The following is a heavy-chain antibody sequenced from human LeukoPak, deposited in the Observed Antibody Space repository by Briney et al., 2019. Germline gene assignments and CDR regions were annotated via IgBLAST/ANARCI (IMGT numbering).Heavy chain of an antibody. D-gene: IGHD3-10*01. J-gene: IGHJ6*02. V-gene: IGHV4-34*01. Sequence: PSETLSLTCAVYGGSFSGYYWSWIRQPPGKGLEWIGENNHSGSTNYNPSLKSRVTISVDTSKNQFSLKLSSVTAADAAVYYCARDRRNYYGSGSYYPPRYYYGMDVWGQGTTVTVSS. CDR3: ARDRRNYYGSGSYYPPRYYYGMDV. CDR1: GGSFSGYY. CDR2: NNHSGST.